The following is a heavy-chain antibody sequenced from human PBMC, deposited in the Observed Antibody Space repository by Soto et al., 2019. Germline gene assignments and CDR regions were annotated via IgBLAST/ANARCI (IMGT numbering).Heavy chain of an antibody. CDR2: ISAYNGNT. CDR1: GYTFTSYG. D-gene: IGHD2-2*02. CDR3: ARESPPRYCSSTSCYTEYSSSSNWFDP. Sequence: ASVKVSCKASGYTFTSYGISWVRQAPGQGLEWMGWISAYNGNTNYAQKLQGRVTMTTDTSTSTAYMELRSLRSDDTAVYYCARESPPRYCSSTSCYTEYSSSSNWFDPWGQGTLVTVPQ. V-gene: IGHV1-18*04. J-gene: IGHJ5*02.